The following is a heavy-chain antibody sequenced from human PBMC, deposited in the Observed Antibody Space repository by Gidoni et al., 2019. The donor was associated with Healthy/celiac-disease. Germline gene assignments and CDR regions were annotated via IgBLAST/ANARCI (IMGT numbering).Heavy chain of an antibody. Sequence: QVQLQQWGAGLLKPSVTLSLTCAVYGGSFSGYYWSWIRQPPGKGLEWIGEIKHSGSTNYNPSLKSRVTISVDTSKNQFSLKLISVTAADTAVYYCAGGDWNVVAYYYYGMDVWGQGTTATVSS. V-gene: IGHV4-34*01. J-gene: IGHJ6*02. CDR2: IKHSGST. CDR3: AGGDWNVVAYYYYGMDV. CDR1: GGSFSGYY. D-gene: IGHD1-1*01.